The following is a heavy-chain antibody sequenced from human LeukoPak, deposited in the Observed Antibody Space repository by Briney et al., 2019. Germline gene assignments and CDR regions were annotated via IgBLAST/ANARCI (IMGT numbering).Heavy chain of an antibody. V-gene: IGHV4-59*01. CDR2: IYYSGST. Sequence: SETLSLTCTVSGGSISSYYWSWIRQPPGKGLEWIGYIYYSGSTNYNPSLKSRVTISVDTSKNQFTLKLSSVTAADTAVYYCARFAVAGTYYYYYGMDVWGQGTTVTVSS. D-gene: IGHD6-19*01. J-gene: IGHJ6*02. CDR3: ARFAVAGTYYYYYGMDV. CDR1: GGSISSYY.